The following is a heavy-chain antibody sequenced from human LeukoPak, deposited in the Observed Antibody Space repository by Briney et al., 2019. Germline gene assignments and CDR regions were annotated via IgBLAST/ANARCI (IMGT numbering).Heavy chain of an antibody. CDR3: ARAWAPGSSWLGGDY. CDR1: GYTFTGYY. V-gene: IGHV1-2*04. Sequence: GESLKVSCKASGYTFTGYYMHWVRQAPGQGLEWMGWINPNSGGTNYAQKFRGWVTMTRDTSISTAYMELSRLRSDDTAVYYCARAWAPGSSWLGGDYWGQGTLVTVSS. D-gene: IGHD6-13*01. J-gene: IGHJ4*02. CDR2: INPNSGGT.